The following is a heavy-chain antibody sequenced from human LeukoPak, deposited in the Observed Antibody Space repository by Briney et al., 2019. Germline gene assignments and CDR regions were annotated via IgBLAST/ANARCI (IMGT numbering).Heavy chain of an antibody. V-gene: IGHV4-38-2*02. CDR2: IFHSGSV. J-gene: IGHJ5*01. Sequence: SETLSLTCIVSGYSISSDYFWGLVRQPPGKGLEWIGSIFHSGSVYYNPSLKSRVTISVDPSKNRFSLKLTSVTAADTAVYYCARVVASXSIDSWXXXTLVTVSX. D-gene: IGHD2-15*01. CDR3: ARVVASXSIDS. CDR1: GYSISSDYF.